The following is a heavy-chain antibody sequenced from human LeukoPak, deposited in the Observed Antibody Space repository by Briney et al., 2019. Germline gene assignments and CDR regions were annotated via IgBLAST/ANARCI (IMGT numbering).Heavy chain of an antibody. V-gene: IGHV1-18*01. CDR2: ISAYNGNT. D-gene: IGHD6-19*01. CDR3: ARKPGIAVAGSWFDP. J-gene: IGHJ5*02. CDR1: GYTFTSYG. Sequence: ASVKVSCKASGYTFTSYGISWVRQAPGQGLEWMGWISAYNGNTNYTQKLQGRVTMTTDTSTSTAYMELRSLRSDDTAVYYCARKPGIAVAGSWFDPWGQGTLVTVSS.